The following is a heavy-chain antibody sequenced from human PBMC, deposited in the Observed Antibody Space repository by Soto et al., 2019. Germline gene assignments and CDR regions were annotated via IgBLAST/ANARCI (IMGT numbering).Heavy chain of an antibody. J-gene: IGHJ6*02. V-gene: IGHV5-51*01. CDR1: GYNFTKYW. CDR2: INLVDSDT. CDR3: ARQAYCSCCKCYSSYYYGKDV. Sequence: PGEALKISCQAFGYNFTKYWNGWLRQMPGKGLEWMGIINLVDSDTKYSPSFQGQVTISADKSISTAYLQWSSLKASDTAMYYCARQAYCSCCKCYSSYYYGKDVCAQGTTVTVSS. D-gene: IGHD2-15*01.